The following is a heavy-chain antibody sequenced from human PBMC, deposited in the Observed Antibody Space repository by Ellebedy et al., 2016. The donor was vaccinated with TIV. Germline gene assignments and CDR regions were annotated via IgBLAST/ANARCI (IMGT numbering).Heavy chain of an antibody. Sequence: AASVKVSCKASGGPFSSYAISWVRQAPGQGLEWMGRIIPILDIANYAQKFQGRVTITADKSTSTAYMELSSLRSEDTAVYVCARSHFGGSYGMDVWGQGTTVTVSS. V-gene: IGHV1-69*04. CDR1: GGPFSSYA. CDR2: IIPILDIA. CDR3: ARSHFGGSYGMDV. J-gene: IGHJ6*02. D-gene: IGHD3-16*01.